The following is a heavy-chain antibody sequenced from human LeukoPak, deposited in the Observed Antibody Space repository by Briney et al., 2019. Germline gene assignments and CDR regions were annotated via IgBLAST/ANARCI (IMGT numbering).Heavy chain of an antibody. CDR2: INPNSGGT. CDR1: GYTFTSYY. J-gene: IGHJ5*02. V-gene: IGHV1-2*02. Sequence: GASXXVSCKASGYTFTSYYMHWVRQAPGQGREGMGWINPNSGGTNYAQKFQGRVTITRDTSISTAYMELSRLRSDDTAVYYCARVSMVVTLNWFDHWGQGTLVTVSS. CDR3: ARVSMVVTLNWFDH. D-gene: IGHD4-23*01.